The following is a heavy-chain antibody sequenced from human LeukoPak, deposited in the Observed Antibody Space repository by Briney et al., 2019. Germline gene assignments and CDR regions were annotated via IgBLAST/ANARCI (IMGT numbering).Heavy chain of an antibody. J-gene: IGHJ3*02. V-gene: IGHV4-59*01. Sequence: SETLSLTCTVSGDSITSYYWNCIRQPPGKGLEWICHIYHSGSTNYNPSLKSRVTTSVDTSKNQISLKLSSVTAADTAVYYCARPASAYYVNEGFDIWGQGTMVTVSS. D-gene: IGHD3-3*01. CDR1: GDSITSYY. CDR2: IYHSGST. CDR3: ARPASAYYVNEGFDI.